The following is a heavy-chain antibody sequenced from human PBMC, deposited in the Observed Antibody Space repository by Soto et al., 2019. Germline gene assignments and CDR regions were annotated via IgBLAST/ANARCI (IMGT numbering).Heavy chain of an antibody. CDR2: IYYSGST. Sequence: SETLSLTCTVSGGSISSYYWSWIRQPPGKGLEWIGYIYYSGSTNYNPSLKSRVTISVDTSKNQFSLKLSSVTAADTAVYYCARGPPSRYYDSSGYLDYWGQGTLVTAPQ. V-gene: IGHV4-59*01. CDR3: ARGPPSRYYDSSGYLDY. CDR1: GGSISSYY. D-gene: IGHD3-22*01. J-gene: IGHJ4*02.